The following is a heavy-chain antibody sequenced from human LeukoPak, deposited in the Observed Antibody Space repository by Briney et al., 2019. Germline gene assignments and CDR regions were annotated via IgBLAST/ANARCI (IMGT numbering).Heavy chain of an antibody. Sequence: PGGSLRLSCAASGFTFSIYWVHWVRQAPGKGLEWVAVISYDGGNKNYADSVKGRFTISRDNSQDTLSLQMNSLRAEDTAVYYCAASIGYGKWDYWGQGTLVSVSS. CDR1: GFTFSIYW. CDR3: AASIGYGKWDY. J-gene: IGHJ4*02. CDR2: ISYDGGNK. D-gene: IGHD3-22*01. V-gene: IGHV3-30*03.